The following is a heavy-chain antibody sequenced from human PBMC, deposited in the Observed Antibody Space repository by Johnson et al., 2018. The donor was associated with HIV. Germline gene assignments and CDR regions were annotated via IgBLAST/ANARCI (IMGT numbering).Heavy chain of an antibody. J-gene: IGHJ3*02. CDR3: AKDERIVGAKRWADAFDI. CDR1: GFTFSSYA. CDR2: ISYDGSNK. V-gene: IGHV3-30*04. D-gene: IGHD1-26*01. Sequence: QVQLVESGGGVVQPGRSLRLSCAASGFTFSSYAMHWVRQAPGKGLEWVAVISYDGSNKYYADSVKGLFTISRDNSKNTLYLQMNSLRAEDTAVYYCAKDERIVGAKRWADAFDIWGQGTMVTVSS.